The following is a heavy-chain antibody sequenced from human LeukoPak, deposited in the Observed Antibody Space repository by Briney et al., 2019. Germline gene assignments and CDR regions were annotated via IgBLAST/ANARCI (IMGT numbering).Heavy chain of an antibody. CDR3: ARVSGGTYAFGI. J-gene: IGHJ3*02. V-gene: IGHV3-23*01. CDR1: RFTFNSYA. CDR2: IGGSNGIT. D-gene: IGHD6-25*01. Sequence: GGSLRLSCAASRFTFNSYAMSWVRQAPGKGLEWVSVIGGSNGITFYVGSVKGRFTISRDNSKDTLYLQMNSLRAEDTAVYYCARVSGGTYAFGIWGQGTMVTVSS.